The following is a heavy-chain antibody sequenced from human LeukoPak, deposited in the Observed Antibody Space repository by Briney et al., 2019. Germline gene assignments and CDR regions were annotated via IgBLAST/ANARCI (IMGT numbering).Heavy chain of an antibody. CDR3: ASSWSPGNMDV. Sequence: GGSLRLSCAASGFTFSSYSMNWVRQAPGKGLEWVSYISSSSSTIYYADSVKGRFTISRDNAKNSLYLQMNSLRAEDTAVYYCASSWSPGNMDVWGKGTTVTVSS. D-gene: IGHD6-13*01. CDR2: ISSSSSTI. CDR1: GFTFSSYS. J-gene: IGHJ6*03. V-gene: IGHV3-48*01.